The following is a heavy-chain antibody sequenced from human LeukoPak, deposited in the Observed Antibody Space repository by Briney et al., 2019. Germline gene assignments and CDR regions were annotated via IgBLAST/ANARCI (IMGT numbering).Heavy chain of an antibody. J-gene: IGHJ5*01. D-gene: IGHD3-22*01. Sequence: GGSLRLSCAASGFTFSNYHMNWVRQAPGKGLEWVSYISSSSSTIYYPDSVKGRFTISRDNAKNSLYLQVNSLRAEDTAVYYCARDYYDSSGYLFDFWGQGTLVTVYS. CDR2: ISSSSSTI. CDR1: GFTFSNYH. V-gene: IGHV3-48*04. CDR3: ARDYYDSSGYLFDF.